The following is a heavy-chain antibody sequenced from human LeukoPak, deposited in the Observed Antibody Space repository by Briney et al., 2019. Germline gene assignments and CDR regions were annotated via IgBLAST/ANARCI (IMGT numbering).Heavy chain of an antibody. J-gene: IGHJ4*02. CDR1: GFTFSSYG. Sequence: PGGSLRLSCAASGFTFSSYGMSWVRQAPGKGLEWVSAISGSGGSTYYADSVKGRFTISRDNSKNTLYLQMNSLRAEDTAVYYCAKVQVGGYCSGGSCPGKYAFDYWGQGTLVTVSS. CDR3: AKVQVGGYCSGGSCPGKYAFDY. CDR2: ISGSGGST. V-gene: IGHV3-23*01. D-gene: IGHD2-15*01.